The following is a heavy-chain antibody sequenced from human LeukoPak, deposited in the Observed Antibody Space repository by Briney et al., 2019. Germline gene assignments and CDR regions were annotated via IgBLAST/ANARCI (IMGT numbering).Heavy chain of an antibody. V-gene: IGHV5-51*01. CDR2: IYPGDSDT. D-gene: IGHD6-13*01. J-gene: IGHJ4*02. CDR3: ARSGGVEGAAYSSSWYLPRPPTNQLDY. CDR1: GYSFTSYW. Sequence: GESLKISCKGSGYSFTSYWIGWVRQMPGKGLEWMGIIYPGDSDTRYSPSFQGQVTISADKSISAAYLQWSSLKASDTAMYYCARSGGVEGAAYSSSWYLPRPPTNQLDYWGQGTLVTVSS.